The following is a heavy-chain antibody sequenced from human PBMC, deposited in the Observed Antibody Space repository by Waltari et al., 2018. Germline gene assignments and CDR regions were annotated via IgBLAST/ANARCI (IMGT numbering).Heavy chain of an antibody. D-gene: IGHD3-3*01. CDR3: ARDWRRITIFGVVMGAFDI. Sequence: QVQLVQSGAEVKKPGASVKVSCKASGYTFTSYDINWVRQATGQGLEWMGGIIPIFGTANYAQKCQGRVTITADESTSTAYMELSSLRSEDTAVYYCARDWRRITIFGVVMGAFDIWGQGTMVTVSS. J-gene: IGHJ3*02. V-gene: IGHV1-69*01. CDR2: IIPIFGTA. CDR1: GYTFTSYD.